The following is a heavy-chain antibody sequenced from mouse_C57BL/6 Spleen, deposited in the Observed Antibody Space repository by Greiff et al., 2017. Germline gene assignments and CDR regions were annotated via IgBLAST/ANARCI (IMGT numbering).Heavy chain of an antibody. Sequence: VQLQQSGAELARPGASVKLSCKASGYTFTSYGISWVKQRTGQGLEWIGEIYPRSGNTYYNEKFKGKATLTADKSSSTAYMELRSLTSEDSAVDFCARYGGNWNFDYWGAGTTLTVSS. V-gene: IGHV1-81*01. CDR2: IYPRSGNT. CDR1: GYTFTSYG. CDR3: ARYGGNWNFDY. J-gene: IGHJ2*01. D-gene: IGHD2-1*01.